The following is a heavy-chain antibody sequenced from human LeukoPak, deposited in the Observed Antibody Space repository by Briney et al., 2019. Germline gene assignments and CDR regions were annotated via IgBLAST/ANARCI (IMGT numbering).Heavy chain of an antibody. CDR3: ARTIYGDYSNYFDY. V-gene: IGHV4-61*02. CDR1: GGSISSGSYY. D-gene: IGHD4-17*01. J-gene: IGHJ4*02. Sequence: SETLSLTCTVSGGSISSGSYYWSWIRQPAWKGLEWIGRIYTSGSTNYNPSLKSRVTISVDTSKNQFSLKLSSVTAADTAVYYCARTIYGDYSNYFDYWGQGTLVTVSS. CDR2: IYTSGST.